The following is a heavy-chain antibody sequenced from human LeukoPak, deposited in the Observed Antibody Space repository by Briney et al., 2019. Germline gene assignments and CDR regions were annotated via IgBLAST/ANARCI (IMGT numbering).Heavy chain of an antibody. CDR1: GYTFTGYY. V-gene: IGHV1-2*04. D-gene: IGHD2-21*02. Sequence: GASVKVSCKASGYTFTGYYMHWVRQAPGQGLEWMGWINPNSGGTNYAQKFQGWVTMTRDTSISTAYMELSRLRSDDTAVYYCARAVRKIVVVTANPGYYGMDVWGQGTTVTVSS. CDR3: ARAVRKIVVVTANPGYYGMDV. CDR2: INPNSGGT. J-gene: IGHJ6*02.